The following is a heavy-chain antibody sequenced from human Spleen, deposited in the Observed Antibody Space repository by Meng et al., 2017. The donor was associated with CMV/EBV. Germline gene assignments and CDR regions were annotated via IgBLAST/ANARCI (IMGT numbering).Heavy chain of an antibody. Sequence: ASVKVSCKASAYTFMNYGISWVRQAPGQGLEWMGWISTYSGHTNYAQKLQGRVSMTRDTSTTTAYMELRSLRSDDTAVYYCAGQVADPDWDLGYYYGMDVWGQGTTVTVSS. J-gene: IGHJ6*02. CDR1: AYTFMNYG. D-gene: IGHD6-19*01. V-gene: IGHV1-18*01. CDR2: ISTYSGHT. CDR3: AGQVADPDWDLGYYYGMDV.